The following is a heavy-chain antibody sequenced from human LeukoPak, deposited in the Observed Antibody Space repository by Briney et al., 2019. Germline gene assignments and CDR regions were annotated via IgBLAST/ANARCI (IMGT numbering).Heavy chain of an antibody. CDR3: ARLPRHVDWLIPFTFDF. V-gene: IGHV4-39*02. CDR2: ISYSGSA. J-gene: IGHJ4*02. D-gene: IGHD3-9*01. CDR1: GGSINSSTFY. Sequence: SETLSLNCTVSGGSINSSTFYWGWTRQPPGKGLEWLGTISYSGSAYYNPPLQSRVTISVDTSMPHFSLRLTSVTAADTAVYYCARLPRHVDWLIPFTFDFWGQGTVVTVSS.